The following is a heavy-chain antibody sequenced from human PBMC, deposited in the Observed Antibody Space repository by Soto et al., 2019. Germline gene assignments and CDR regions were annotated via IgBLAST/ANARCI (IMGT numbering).Heavy chain of an antibody. Sequence: GESLKISCKGSGYGFTSYWISWVRQMPGKGLEWMGRIDPSDSYTNYSPSFQGHVTISADKSISTAYLQWSSLKASDTAMYYCAAPYSSSWNYYYYGMDVWGQGTTVTVSS. CDR3: AAPYSSSWNYYYYGMDV. CDR1: GYGFTSYW. D-gene: IGHD6-13*01. V-gene: IGHV5-10-1*01. CDR2: IDPSDSYT. J-gene: IGHJ6*02.